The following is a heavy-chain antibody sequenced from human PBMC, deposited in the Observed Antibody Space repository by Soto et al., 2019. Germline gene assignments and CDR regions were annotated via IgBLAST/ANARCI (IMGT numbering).Heavy chain of an antibody. CDR2: IKSKTDGGTT. Sequence: GGSLRLSCAASGFTFSNAWMSWVRQAPGKGLEWVGCIKSKTDGGTTDYAAPVKGRFTISRDDSKNTLYLQMNSLTADDTGVYYCARPLFQRSSNLMDVWGQGTTVTVSS. CDR1: GFTFSNAW. CDR3: ARPLFQRSSNLMDV. J-gene: IGHJ6*02. D-gene: IGHD6-13*01. V-gene: IGHV3-15*01.